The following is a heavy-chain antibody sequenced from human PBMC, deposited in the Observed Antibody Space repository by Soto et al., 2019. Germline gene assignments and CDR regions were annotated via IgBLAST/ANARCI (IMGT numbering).Heavy chain of an antibody. D-gene: IGHD3-3*01. CDR2: IIPIFGTA. V-gene: IGHV1-69*01. Sequence: QVQLVQSGAEVKKPGSSVKVSCKASGGTFSSYAISWVRQAPGQVLEWMGGIIPIFGTANYAQKFQGRVTITADESTSTAYMELSSLRSEDTAVYYCARKPYYDFWSGYYGMDVWGQGTTVTVSS. CDR3: ARKPYYDFWSGYYGMDV. J-gene: IGHJ6*02. CDR1: GGTFSSYA.